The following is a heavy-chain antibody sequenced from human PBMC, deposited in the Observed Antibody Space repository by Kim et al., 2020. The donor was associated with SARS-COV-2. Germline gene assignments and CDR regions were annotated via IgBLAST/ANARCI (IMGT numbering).Heavy chain of an antibody. V-gene: IGHV3-48*02. D-gene: IGHD2-2*01. Sequence: GGSLRLSCAASGFTFSSYSMNWVRQAPGKGLEWVSFISSSSSPIYYADSVKGRFTISRDNPKNSLYLQMNSLRDEDTAVYYCARDLNSYHQDGMYVWGQGTTVTVSS. CDR1: GFTFSSYS. CDR3: ARDLNSYHQDGMYV. J-gene: IGHJ6*02. CDR2: ISSSSSPI.